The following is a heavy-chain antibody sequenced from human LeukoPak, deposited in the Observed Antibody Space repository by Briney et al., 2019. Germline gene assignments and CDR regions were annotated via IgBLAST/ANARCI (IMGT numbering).Heavy chain of an antibody. Sequence: GRSLRLSCTGSGFTFGDYAMNWVRQAPGKGLEWVGFIRSKNYGGTTEYAASVKGRFTISRDDSKSIAYLHMNSLKTEDTAVYYCTRVIVATKDYWGQGTLVAVSS. J-gene: IGHJ4*02. CDR2: IRSKNYGGTT. D-gene: IGHD5-12*01. CDR3: TRVIVATKDY. V-gene: IGHV3-49*04. CDR1: GFTFGDYA.